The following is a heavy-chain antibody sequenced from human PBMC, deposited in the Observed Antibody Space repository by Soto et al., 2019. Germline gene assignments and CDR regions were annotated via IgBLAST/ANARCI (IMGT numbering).Heavy chain of an antibody. Sequence: EVQLLESGGGLVQPGGSLRLSCAASGFTFSSYAMSWVRQAPGKGLEWVSAISGSGGSTYYADSVKGRFTISRDNSKNTLYLQMNSLRAEDTAVYYCAKGGRTLSGAYYDYIRGSYRSAFDIWGQGTMVTVSS. CDR2: ISGSGGST. CDR1: GFTFSSYA. CDR3: AKGGRTLSGAYYDYIRGSYRSAFDI. V-gene: IGHV3-23*01. J-gene: IGHJ3*02. D-gene: IGHD3-16*02.